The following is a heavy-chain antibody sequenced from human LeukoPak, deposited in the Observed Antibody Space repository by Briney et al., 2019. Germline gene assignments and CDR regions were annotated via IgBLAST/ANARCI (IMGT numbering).Heavy chain of an antibody. CDR3: AREYYDSGGYVFDY. CDR2: INHSGST. CDR1: GGSLSGYY. V-gene: IGHV4-34*01. D-gene: IGHD3-22*01. J-gene: IGHJ4*02. Sequence: SETLSLTCAVYGGSLSGYYWSWIRQPPGKGLEWIGEINHSGSTNFNPSLKSRVTISIDTSKNQFSLKLTSVTAADTAVYYCAREYYDSGGYVFDYWGQGTLVTVSS.